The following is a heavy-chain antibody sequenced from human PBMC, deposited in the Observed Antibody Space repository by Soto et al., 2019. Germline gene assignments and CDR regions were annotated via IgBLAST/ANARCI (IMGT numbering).Heavy chain of an antibody. CDR3: TRLISAAQDY. Sequence: EVLLVESGGCLVQPGGSLKLSCAASGFVFKDSSIHWVRQASGKGREWVGRIRDRAFSYATAYAASVKGRFTISRDDSANTAYLQMNSLKTEDTAIYYCTRLISAAQDYWGQGTLVTVSS. V-gene: IGHV3-73*01. D-gene: IGHD3-10*01. J-gene: IGHJ4*02. CDR1: GFVFKDSS. CDR2: IRDRAFSYAT.